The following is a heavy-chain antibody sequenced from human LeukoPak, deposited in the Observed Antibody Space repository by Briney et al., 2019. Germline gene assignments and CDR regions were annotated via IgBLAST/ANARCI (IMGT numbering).Heavy chain of an antibody. V-gene: IGHV3-23*01. CDR1: GFAFSVYA. D-gene: IGHD6-19*01. CDR3: ANPKSGGLAVTACWFHP. CDR2: INANSGTT. J-gene: IGHJ5*01. Sequence: GGSLRLSCAASGFAFSVYAMSWLRQPPGKGLEWVSTINANSGTTSYAASVRGRFSISRDNSKNTLYLQLNTLRADDKATSYCANPKSGGLAVTACWFHPWGQGTLVVVSS.